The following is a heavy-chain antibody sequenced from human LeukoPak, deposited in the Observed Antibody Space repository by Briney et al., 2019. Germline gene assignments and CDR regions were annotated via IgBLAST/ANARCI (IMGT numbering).Heavy chain of an antibody. CDR3: ARHSSSWYHFDY. J-gene: IGHJ4*02. Sequence: SETLSLTRTVSGGSISSYYWSWIRQPPGKGLEWIGYIYYSGSTNYNPSLKSRVTISVDTSKNQFSLKLSSVTAADTAVYYCARHSSSWYHFDYWGQGTLVTVSS. CDR2: IYYSGST. CDR1: GGSISSYY. V-gene: IGHV4-59*08. D-gene: IGHD6-13*01.